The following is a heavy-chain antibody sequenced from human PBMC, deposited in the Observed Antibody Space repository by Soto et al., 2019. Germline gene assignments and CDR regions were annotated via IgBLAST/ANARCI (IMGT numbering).Heavy chain of an antibody. D-gene: IGHD3-22*01. V-gene: IGHV3-30*18. J-gene: IGHJ1*01. CDR2: VSFDGTNK. CDR3: ANGDSSGFEYFQS. Sequence: QVQLVESGGGVVQPGMILRLSCTASGFTFSSHGMHWVRQAPGKGLEWVAVVSFDGTNKNYADSVRGRFTISRDNSKNTLYLQMSSLRAEDTAVYYCANGDSSGFEYFQSWGQGTLVTVCS. CDR1: GFTFSSHG.